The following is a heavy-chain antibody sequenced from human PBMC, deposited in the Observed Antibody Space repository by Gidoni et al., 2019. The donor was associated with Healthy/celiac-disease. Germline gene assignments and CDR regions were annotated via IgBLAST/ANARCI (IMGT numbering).Heavy chain of an antibody. Sequence: QVQLVQSGAEVKKPGSSMKVSCKASGGTFSNYAISWVRQAPGQGLEWMGRIIPILGIANYAQKFQGRVTITTDKSTSTAYMELSSLRSEDTAVYYCARRSIDAIAALDYWGQGTLVTVSS. D-gene: IGHD6-13*01. CDR3: ARRSIDAIAALDY. V-gene: IGHV1-69*04. CDR2: IIPILGIA. J-gene: IGHJ4*02. CDR1: GGTFSNYA.